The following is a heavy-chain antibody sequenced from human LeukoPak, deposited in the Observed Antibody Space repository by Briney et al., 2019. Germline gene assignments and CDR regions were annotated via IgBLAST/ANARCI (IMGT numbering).Heavy chain of an antibody. D-gene: IGHD5-12*01. J-gene: IGHJ4*02. V-gene: IGHV4-59*01. CDR2: IYYSGST. CDR1: GGSISSYY. Sequence: SETLSLTCTVSGGSISSYYWSWIRQPPGKGLEWIGYIYYSGSTNYNPSLKSRVTISVDTSKNRFSLKLSSVTAADTAVYYCARARYSGYENFDYWGQGTLVTVSS. CDR3: ARARYSGYENFDY.